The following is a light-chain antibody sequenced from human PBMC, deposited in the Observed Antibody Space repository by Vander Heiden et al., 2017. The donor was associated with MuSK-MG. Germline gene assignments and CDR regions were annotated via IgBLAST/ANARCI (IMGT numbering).Light chain of an antibody. CDR1: QSISSY. V-gene: IGKV1-39*01. CDR3: QQSYSTPCS. CDR2: DAS. J-gene: IGKJ2*04. Sequence: DIQMTQSPSSLSASVGDRVTITCRASQSISSYLNGYQQKPGKAPKLLIYDASSLQSGVPSRFSGSGSGTDFTLTISSLQPEDFATYYCQQSYSTPCSFGQGTKLEIK.